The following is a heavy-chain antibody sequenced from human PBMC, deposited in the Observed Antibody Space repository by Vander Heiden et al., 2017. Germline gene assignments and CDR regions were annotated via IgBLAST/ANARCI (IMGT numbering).Heavy chain of an antibody. CDR3: VRDPLMTDY. CDR2: IFYRGDT. CDR1: GGSISSTSYY. J-gene: IGHJ4*02. V-gene: IGHV4-39*02. Sequence: LHFLESGPGLVKPSDTLSLTCTVSGGSISSTSYYWGWIRQAPGKGLEWIGSIFYRGDTSYNPSLKSRVTMSVDTSKNQFSLKLSSVTAADTAVYYCVRDPLMTDYWGQGTLVTVSS.